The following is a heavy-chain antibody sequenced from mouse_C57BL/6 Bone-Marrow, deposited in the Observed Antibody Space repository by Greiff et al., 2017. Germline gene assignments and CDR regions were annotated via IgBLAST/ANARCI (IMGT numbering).Heavy chain of an antibody. Sequence: EVMLVESGGDLVKPGGSLKLSCAASGFTFSSYGMSWVRQTPDKRLEWVATISSGGSYTYYPDSVKGRFTISRDNAKNTLYLQMSSLKSEDTAMYYCARGDDYSWFAYWGQGTLVTVSA. CDR3: ARGDDYSWFAY. CDR2: ISSGGSYT. D-gene: IGHD2-4*01. J-gene: IGHJ3*01. V-gene: IGHV5-6*01. CDR1: GFTFSSYG.